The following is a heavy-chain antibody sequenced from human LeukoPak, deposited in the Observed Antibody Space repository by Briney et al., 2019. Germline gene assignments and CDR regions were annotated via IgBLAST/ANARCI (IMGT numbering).Heavy chain of an antibody. V-gene: IGHV4-4*07. J-gene: IGHJ4*02. CDR2: IYTSGST. D-gene: IGHD2-8*01. CDR3: ARGPRYCTNGVCYDY. CDR1: GGSISSYY. Sequence: SETLSLTCTVSGGSISSYYWSWIRQPAGKGLEWIGRIYTSGSTDYNPSLKSRVTMSVDTSKNQFSLKLSSVTAADTAVYYCARGPRYCTNGVCYDYWGQGTLVTVSS.